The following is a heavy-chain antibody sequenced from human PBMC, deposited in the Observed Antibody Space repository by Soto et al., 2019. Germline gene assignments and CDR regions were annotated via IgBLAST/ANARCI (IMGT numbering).Heavy chain of an antibody. V-gene: IGHV3-30*03. CDR3: ARDTQGEQQLVLDY. CDR1: GLTFSSYG. CDR2: ISYDGSNK. J-gene: IGHJ4*02. Sequence: GGSLRLSCAASGLTFSSYGMHWVRQAPGRGLEWVAVISYDGSNKYYADSVKGRFTISRDNSKNTLYLQMNSLRAEDTAVYYCARDTQGEQQLVLDYWGQGTLVTVSS. D-gene: IGHD6-13*01.